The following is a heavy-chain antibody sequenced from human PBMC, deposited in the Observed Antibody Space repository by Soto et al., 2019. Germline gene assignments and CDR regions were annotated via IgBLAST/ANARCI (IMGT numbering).Heavy chain of an antibody. CDR3: TTLGLGEVALVSGYYFDY. CDR2: IKSKTDDGTT. D-gene: IGHD3-16*01. Sequence: EVQLVESGGGLVKPGGSLRLSCAASGFTISSAWMTWVRQAPGKGLEWVGRIKSKTDDGTTDYAAPVKGRFIISRDGSNNMLYRQMTSLSTEDTAVYYCTTLGLGEVALVSGYYFDYWGQGALVTVSS. J-gene: IGHJ4*02. CDR1: GFTISSAW. V-gene: IGHV3-15*01.